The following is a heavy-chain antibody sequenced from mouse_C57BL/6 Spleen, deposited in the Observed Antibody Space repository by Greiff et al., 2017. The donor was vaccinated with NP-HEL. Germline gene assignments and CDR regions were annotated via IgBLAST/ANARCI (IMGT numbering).Heavy chain of an antibody. CDR2: IYPSDSET. CDR3: ARVRGTGDWYFDV. J-gene: IGHJ1*03. D-gene: IGHD4-1*01. V-gene: IGHV1-61*01. Sequence: VKLQQPGAELVRPGSSVKLSCKASGYTFTSYWMDWVKQRPGQGLEWIGNIYPSDSETHYNQKFKDKATLTVDKSSSTAYMQLSSLTSEDSAVYYCARVRGTGDWYFDVWGTGTTVTVSS. CDR1: GYTFTSYW.